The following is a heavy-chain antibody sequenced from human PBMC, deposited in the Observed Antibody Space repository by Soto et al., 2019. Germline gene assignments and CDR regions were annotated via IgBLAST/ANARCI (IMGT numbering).Heavy chain of an antibody. J-gene: IGHJ4*02. CDR1: GGSISSYY. V-gene: IGHV4-59*08. Sequence: PSETLSLTCTVSGGSISSYYWSWIRQPPGKGLEWIGYIYYSGSTNYNPSLKSRVTISVDTSKNQFSLKLSSVTAADTAVYYCARHRLWYFDYWGQGTLVTVSS. CDR2: IYYSGST. D-gene: IGHD2-21*01. CDR3: ARHRLWYFDY.